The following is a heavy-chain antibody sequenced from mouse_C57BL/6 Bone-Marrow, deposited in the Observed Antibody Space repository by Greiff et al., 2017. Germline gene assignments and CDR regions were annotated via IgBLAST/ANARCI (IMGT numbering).Heavy chain of an antibody. CDR2: IDPSDSYT. V-gene: IGHV1-69*01. J-gene: IGHJ3*01. Sequence: QVQLQQPGAELVMPGASVKLSCKASGYTFTSYWMHWVKQRPGQGLEWIGEIDPSDSYTNYNQKFKGKSTLTVDKSSSTAYMQLSSLTSEDSAVYYCAREYGSSPLAYWGQGTLVTVSA. CDR3: AREYGSSPLAY. CDR1: GYTFTSYW. D-gene: IGHD1-1*01.